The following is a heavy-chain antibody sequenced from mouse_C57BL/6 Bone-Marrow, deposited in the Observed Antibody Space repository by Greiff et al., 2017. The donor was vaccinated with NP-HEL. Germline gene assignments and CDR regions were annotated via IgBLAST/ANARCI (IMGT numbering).Heavy chain of an antibody. CDR1: GFNIKDDY. CDR3: TRITTVVARDY. Sequence: VQLQQSGAELVRPGASVKLSCTASGFNIKDDYMHWVKQRPEQGLEWIGWIDPENGDTEYASKFQGKATITADTSSNTAYLQLSSLTSEGTAVYYCTRITTVVARDYWGQGTTLTVSS. J-gene: IGHJ2*01. CDR2: IDPENGDT. D-gene: IGHD1-1*01. V-gene: IGHV14-4*01.